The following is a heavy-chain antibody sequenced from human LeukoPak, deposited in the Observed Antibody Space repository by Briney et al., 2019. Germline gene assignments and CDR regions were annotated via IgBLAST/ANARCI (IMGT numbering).Heavy chain of an antibody. Sequence: GGSLRLSCAASGFTFSSYTMNWVRQAPGQGLEWVSSIFTSTSYIYYADSMKGRFTISRDNAKNSLYLQMNSLRAEDTAVYYCARDSGSEPFDLWGRGTLVTVSS. V-gene: IGHV3-21*01. CDR1: GFTFSSYT. J-gene: IGHJ2*01. D-gene: IGHD3-10*01. CDR2: IFTSTSYI. CDR3: ARDSGSEPFDL.